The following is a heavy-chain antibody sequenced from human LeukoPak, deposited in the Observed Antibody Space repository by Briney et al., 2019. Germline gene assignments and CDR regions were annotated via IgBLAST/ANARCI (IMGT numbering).Heavy chain of an antibody. CDR3: AKERKTYFYDTSGYPIDY. V-gene: IGHV3-30*02. J-gene: IGHJ4*02. D-gene: IGHD3-22*01. Sequence: PGGSLRLSCTASGFTFSSSAMHWVRQAPGKGLEWVAFIRYDGTNKYYADSVKGRFTISRDNSKNTLYLQMNSLRAEDTAVYYCAKERKTYFYDTSGYPIDYWGQGTLVTVSS. CDR2: IRYDGTNK. CDR1: GFTFSSSA.